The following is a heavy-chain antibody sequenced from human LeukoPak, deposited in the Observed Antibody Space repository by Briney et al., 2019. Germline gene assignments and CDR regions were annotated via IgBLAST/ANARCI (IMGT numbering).Heavy chain of an antibody. CDR3: AREGLYSYGYSC. J-gene: IGHJ4*02. CDR1: GFTVSSNY. D-gene: IGHD5-18*01. CDR2: IYSGGST. Sequence: GGSLRLSCAASGFTVSSNYMSWVRQAPGKGLEWVSVIYSGGSTYYADSVKGRFTISRDNSKNTLYLQMNSLRAEDTAVYYCAREGLYSYGYSCWGQGTLVTVSS. V-gene: IGHV3-53*01.